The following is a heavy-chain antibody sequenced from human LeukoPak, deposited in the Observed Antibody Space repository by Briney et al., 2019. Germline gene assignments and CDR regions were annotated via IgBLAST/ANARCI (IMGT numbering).Heavy chain of an antibody. J-gene: IGHJ5*02. Sequence: KPSETLSLTCAVYGGSFTIYSWTWIRQPPGKSLEWVGEINHSGSTNYNPSLKSRVTISVDTSKNQFSLKLSSVTAADTAVYYCARMGVNWFDPWGQGTLVTVSS. CDR1: GGSFTIYS. V-gene: IGHV4-34*01. CDR3: ARMGVNWFDP. CDR2: INHSGST. D-gene: IGHD3-16*01.